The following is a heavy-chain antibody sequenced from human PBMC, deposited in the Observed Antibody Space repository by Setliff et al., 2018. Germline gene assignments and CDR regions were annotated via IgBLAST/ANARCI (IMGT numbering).Heavy chain of an antibody. Sequence: GGSLRLSCAASGFTFSSYSMNWVRQAPGKGLEWVSSISSSSSTIYADSVKGRFTISRDNAENTLYLQMNSLRPDDTALYYCATGGGQYYDRWGRGTLVTVSS. V-gene: IGHV3-21*01. CDR1: GFTFSSYS. J-gene: IGHJ2*01. D-gene: IGHD3-16*01. CDR3: ATGGGQYYDR. CDR2: ISSSSST.